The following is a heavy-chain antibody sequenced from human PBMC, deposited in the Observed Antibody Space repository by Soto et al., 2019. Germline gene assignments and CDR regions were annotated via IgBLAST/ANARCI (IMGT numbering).Heavy chain of an antibody. CDR3: AKGAVVVVPAAILPLDY. J-gene: IGHJ4*02. Sequence: LRLSCAASGFTFSSYAMSWVRQAPGKGLEWVSAISGSGGSTYYADSVKGRFTISRDNSKNTLYLQMNSLRAEDTAVYYCAKGAVVVVPAAILPLDYWGQGTLVTVSS. D-gene: IGHD2-2*01. V-gene: IGHV3-23*01. CDR2: ISGSGGST. CDR1: GFTFSSYA.